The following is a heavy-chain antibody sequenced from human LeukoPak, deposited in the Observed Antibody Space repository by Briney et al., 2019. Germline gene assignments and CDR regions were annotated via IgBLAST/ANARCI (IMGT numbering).Heavy chain of an antibody. Sequence: ASVKVSCKASGYTFTSYGISWVRQAPGQGLEWMGWISAYNGNTNYAQKLQGRVTMTTDTSTSTAYMELRSLRSDDTDVYYCARDEVDTAMVTVDYWGQGTLVTVSS. J-gene: IGHJ4*02. CDR2: ISAYNGNT. CDR3: ARDEVDTAMVTVDY. D-gene: IGHD5-18*01. CDR1: GYTFTSYG. V-gene: IGHV1-18*01.